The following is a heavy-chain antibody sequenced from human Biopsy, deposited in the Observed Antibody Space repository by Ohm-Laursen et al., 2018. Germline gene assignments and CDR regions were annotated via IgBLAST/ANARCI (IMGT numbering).Heavy chain of an antibody. D-gene: IGHD1-26*01. CDR3: ARGTGRYYVYGAFDI. J-gene: IGHJ3*02. V-gene: IGHV4-4*07. CDR1: GDSINNYY. CDR2: IYTGGSP. Sequence: GTLSLTCTVSGDSINNYYWSWIRQPAGKGLEWIGRIYTGGSPNYNLSLESRVTMSVDTSKNQFSLNLRSVTAADTAVYYCARGTGRYYVYGAFDIWGQGTVVTVSS.